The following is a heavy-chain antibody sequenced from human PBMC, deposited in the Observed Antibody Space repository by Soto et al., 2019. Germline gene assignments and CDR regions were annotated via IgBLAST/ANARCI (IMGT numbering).Heavy chain of an antibody. Sequence: QVQLQQWGAGLLKPSETLSLTCAVYGGSFSGYYWSWIRQPPGKGLEWIGEINHSGSTNYNPSLKSRVTISVDTSKNQFSLKLSSVTAADTAVYYCARVLRRVRGANWFDPWGQGTLVTVSS. CDR2: INHSGST. J-gene: IGHJ5*02. CDR1: GGSFSGYY. CDR3: ARVLRRVRGANWFDP. V-gene: IGHV4-34*01. D-gene: IGHD3-10*01.